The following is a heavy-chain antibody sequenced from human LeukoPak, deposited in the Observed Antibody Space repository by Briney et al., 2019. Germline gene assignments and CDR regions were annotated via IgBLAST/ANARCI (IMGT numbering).Heavy chain of an antibody. D-gene: IGHD3-9*01. Sequence: ASVKVSCKASGYTFTGYYMHWVRQAPGQGLEWMGWINPNSGGTNYEQKFQGRVTMTRDTSISTAYMELSRLRSDDTAVYYCARGVEYYDILTGYFDYWGQGTLVTVSS. CDR2: INPNSGGT. CDR1: GYTFTGYY. J-gene: IGHJ4*02. V-gene: IGHV1-2*02. CDR3: ARGVEYYDILTGYFDY.